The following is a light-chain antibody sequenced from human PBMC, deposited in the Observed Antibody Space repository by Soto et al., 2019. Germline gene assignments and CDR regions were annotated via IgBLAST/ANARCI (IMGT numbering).Light chain of an antibody. CDR1: QSISSW. Sequence: DIQMTQSASTLSASVGDRVSITCRASQSISSWLAWYQQRPGKAPRLLIYDASSLERGVPSRFSGSGSGTEFTLTISSLQPDDFATYYCQQYNSDSTFGQGTKV. CDR2: DAS. V-gene: IGKV1-5*01. CDR3: QQYNSDST. J-gene: IGKJ1*01.